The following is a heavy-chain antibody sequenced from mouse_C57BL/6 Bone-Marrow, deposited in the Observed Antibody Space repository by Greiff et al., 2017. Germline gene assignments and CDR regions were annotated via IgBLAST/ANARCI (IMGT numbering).Heavy chain of an antibody. Sequence: VKLMESGPGLVAPSQSLSITCTVSGFSLTSYGVHWVRQPPGQGLEWLGVIGRAGSTTYYSAPNSRLGTSKDNSMSQVFLKVNSHQTDDTAVYSCARHEGYSGFAYWGRGTLVTVSA. J-gene: IGHJ3*01. CDR2: IGRAGST. D-gene: IGHD2-3*01. CDR3: ARHEGYSGFAY. CDR1: GFSLTSYG. V-gene: IGHV2-6-1*01.